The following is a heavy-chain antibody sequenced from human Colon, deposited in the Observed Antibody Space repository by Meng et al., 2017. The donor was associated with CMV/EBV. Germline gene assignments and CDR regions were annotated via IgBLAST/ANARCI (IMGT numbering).Heavy chain of an antibody. V-gene: IGHV4-59*11. J-gene: IGHJ5*02. Sequence: GSLRLSCTVSGDSIRSHYWSWIRQPPGKGLEWMGYIYYSGSATYSPSLRSRITISVDTSKNQFSLNLRSVTAADTAVYYCARGLRVPAAIYPYNWFDPWGQGTLVTVSS. CDR1: GDSIRSHY. D-gene: IGHD2-2*01. CDR3: ARGLRVPAAIYPYNWFDP. CDR2: IYYSGSA.